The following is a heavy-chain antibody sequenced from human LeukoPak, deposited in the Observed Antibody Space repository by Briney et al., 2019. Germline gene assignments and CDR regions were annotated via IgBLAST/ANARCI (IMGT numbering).Heavy chain of an antibody. CDR1: GGSISSSSYY. Sequence: SETLSLTCTVSGGSISSSSYYWGWVRQPQGKGLEWIGSIYYSGSTYYNPSLKSRVTISVDTSKNQFSLKLSSVTAADTAVYYCARGSGLNRTPYYDFWSGYYPNPSFDYWGQGTLVTVSS. D-gene: IGHD3-3*01. CDR2: IYYSGST. J-gene: IGHJ4*02. V-gene: IGHV4-39*07. CDR3: ARGSGLNRTPYYDFWSGYYPNPSFDY.